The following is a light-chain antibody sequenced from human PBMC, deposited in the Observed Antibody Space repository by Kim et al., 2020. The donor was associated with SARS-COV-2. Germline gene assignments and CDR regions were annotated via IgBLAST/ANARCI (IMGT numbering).Light chain of an antibody. V-gene: IGLV3-1*01. J-gene: IGLJ2*01. Sequence: SVFPGQTASITCSGEKLGDKFACWYQQKPGQSPVLVIHQDSKRPSGIPERFSGSNSGNTATLTISGTQTMDEADYYCQAWDSSIVVFGGGTQLTV. CDR1: KLGDKF. CDR2: QDS. CDR3: QAWDSSIVV.